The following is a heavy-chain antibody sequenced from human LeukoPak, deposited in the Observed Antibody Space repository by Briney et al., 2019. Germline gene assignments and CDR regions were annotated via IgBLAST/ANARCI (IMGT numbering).Heavy chain of an antibody. V-gene: IGHV3-7*01. Sequence: GGSLRLSCAASGFTFSSYWMSWVRQAPGKGLEWVANIKQDGSEKYYVDSVKGRFTISRDNAKNSLYLQMNSLRAEDTAVYYCARDDCRSISCYHNWFDPWGQGTLVTVSS. CDR1: GFTFSSYW. CDR2: IKQDGSEK. J-gene: IGHJ5*02. D-gene: IGHD2-2*01. CDR3: ARDDCRSISCYHNWFDP.